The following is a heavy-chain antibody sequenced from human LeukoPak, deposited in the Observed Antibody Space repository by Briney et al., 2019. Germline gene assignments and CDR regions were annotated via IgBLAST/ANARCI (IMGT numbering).Heavy chain of an antibody. CDR1: GGSISSSSYY. CDR2: IYYSGST. D-gene: IGHD6-19*01. Sequence: SETLSLTCTVSGGSISSSSYYWGWIRQPPGKGLEWIGSIYYSGSTYYNPSLKSRVTISVDTSKNQFSLKLSSVTAADTAVYYCARHLPSGGGSGWFDHDAFDIWGQGTMVTVSS. CDR3: ARHLPSGGGSGWFDHDAFDI. J-gene: IGHJ3*02. V-gene: IGHV4-39*01.